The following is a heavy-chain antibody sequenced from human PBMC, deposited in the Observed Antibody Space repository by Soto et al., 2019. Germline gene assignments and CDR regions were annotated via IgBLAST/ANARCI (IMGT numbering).Heavy chain of an antibody. CDR1: GFTFNDYT. D-gene: IGHD2-8*01. J-gene: IGHJ4*02. CDR3: TAAKLYPSLDFDY. V-gene: IGHV3-49*04. Sequence: GGSLRLSCTASGFTFNDYTLSWVRQAPGKGLEWVGFIRSKAYGGTTEYAASVKGRFTISRDDSKSIAYLQMNSLKTEDTAVYYCTAAKLYPSLDFDYWGQGTLVTVYS. CDR2: IRSKAYGGTT.